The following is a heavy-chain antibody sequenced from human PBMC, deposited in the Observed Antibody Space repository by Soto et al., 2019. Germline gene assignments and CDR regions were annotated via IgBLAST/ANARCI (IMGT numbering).Heavy chain of an antibody. Sequence: SETLSLTCTVSGGSISSSSYYWGWIRQPPGKGLEWIGSIYYSGSTYYNPSLKSRVTISVDTSKNQFSLKLSSVTAADTAVYYCARHRLKRYTVAATGNEFDYWGQGTLVTVSS. J-gene: IGHJ4*02. CDR2: IYYSGST. V-gene: IGHV4-39*01. CDR3: ARHRLKRYTVAATGNEFDY. CDR1: GGSISSSSYY. D-gene: IGHD2-15*01.